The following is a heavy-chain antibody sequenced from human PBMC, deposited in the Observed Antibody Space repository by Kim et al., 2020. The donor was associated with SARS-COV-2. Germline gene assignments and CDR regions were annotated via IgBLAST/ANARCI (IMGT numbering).Heavy chain of an antibody. D-gene: IGHD2-21*02. J-gene: IGHJ2*01. CDR2: ISAYNGNT. CDR1: GYTFTSYG. CDR3: ARDSQGLAYCGGDCYGDWYFDL. Sequence: ASVKVSCKASGYTFTSYGISWVRQAPGQGLEWMGWISAYNGNTNYAQKLQGRVTMTTDTSTSTAYMELRSLRSDDTAVYYCARDSQGLAYCGGDCYGDWYFDLWGRGTLVTVSS. V-gene: IGHV1-18*01.